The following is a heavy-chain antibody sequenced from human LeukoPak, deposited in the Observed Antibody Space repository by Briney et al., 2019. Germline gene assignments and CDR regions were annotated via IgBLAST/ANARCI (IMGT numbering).Heavy chain of an antibody. CDR1: GGTFSRYA. CDR2: ISPIFGTV. V-gene: IGHV1-69*13. J-gene: IGHJ6*02. Sequence: GASVKVSCKASGGTFSRYAISWVRQAPGQGLEWMGGISPIFGTVNYAQKFQGRVTITADESTSTAYMEVSSLRSEDTAVHYCAREGDYSTDDYYYGMDVWGQGTTVTVSS. D-gene: IGHD4-11*01. CDR3: AREGDYSTDDYYYGMDV.